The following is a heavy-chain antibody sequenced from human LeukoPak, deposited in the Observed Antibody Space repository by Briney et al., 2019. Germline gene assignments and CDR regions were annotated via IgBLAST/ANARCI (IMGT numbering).Heavy chain of an antibody. Sequence: PSETLSLTCTVSGYSISSGYYWGWIRQPPGKGLEWIGTIYHSGSTYYNPSLKSRVTISVDKSQNQFSLSLSSVTAADTALYFFARDWEALSSGYSWSVRWFDPWGQGTLVTVSS. CDR1: GYSISSGYY. CDR3: ARDWEALSSGYSWSVRWFDP. D-gene: IGHD3-22*01. CDR2: IYHSGST. J-gene: IGHJ5*02. V-gene: IGHV4-38-2*02.